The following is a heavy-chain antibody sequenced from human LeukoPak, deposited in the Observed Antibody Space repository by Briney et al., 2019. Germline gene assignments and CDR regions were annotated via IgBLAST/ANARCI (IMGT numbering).Heavy chain of an antibody. V-gene: IGHV4-4*07. Sequence: NPSETLSLTCTVSGGSISSYYWSWIRQPAGKGLEWIGRIYTSGSTNYNPSLKSRVTMSVDTSENQFSLKLSSVTAADTAVYYCARVPYSSSWIDYWGQGTLVTVSS. CDR2: IYTSGST. J-gene: IGHJ4*02. D-gene: IGHD6-13*01. CDR1: GGSISSYY. CDR3: ARVPYSSSWIDY.